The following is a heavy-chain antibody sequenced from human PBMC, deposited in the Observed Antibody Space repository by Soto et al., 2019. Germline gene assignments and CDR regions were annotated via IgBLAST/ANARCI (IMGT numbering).Heavy chain of an antibody. CDR1: GYTFTGHY. V-gene: IGHV1-2*02. CDR3: GRGRSGQIVVFY. J-gene: IGHJ4*02. Sequence: AAVKVSCKASGYTFTGHYIHWVRQAPEQGPEWMGEIGPESGATRYAQKFQGRVTMTRDTSITTVYMELKNLSPDDTAVYYCGRGRSGQIVVFYWGQGTPVTVSS. D-gene: IGHD1-26*01. CDR2: IGPESGAT.